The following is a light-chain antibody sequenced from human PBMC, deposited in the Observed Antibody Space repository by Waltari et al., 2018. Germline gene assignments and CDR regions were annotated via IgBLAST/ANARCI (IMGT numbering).Light chain of an antibody. CDR1: QNISSF. CDR3: QQSYSTWT. Sequence: DIQMTQSPSSLSASVGDRVTITCRASQNISSFLNWYQQKPGRAPKLLIYAASSLHSGVPSRFSGSGSGTDYTLTISSLQPEDFATYYCQQSYSTWTSGHGTKVEI. V-gene: IGKV1-39*01. J-gene: IGKJ1*01. CDR2: AAS.